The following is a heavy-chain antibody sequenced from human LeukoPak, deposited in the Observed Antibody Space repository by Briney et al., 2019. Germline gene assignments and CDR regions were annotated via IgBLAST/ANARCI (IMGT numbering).Heavy chain of an antibody. D-gene: IGHD5-12*01. J-gene: IGHJ4*02. CDR2: IYYSGST. Sequence: PSETLSLTCTVSGGSISSYYWSWIRQPPGKGLEWIRYIYYSGSTNYNPSLKSRVTISVDTSKNQFSLKLSSVTAADTAVYYCARVTGYDWESSYDYWGQGTLVTVSS. V-gene: IGHV4-59*01. CDR1: GGSISSYY. CDR3: ARVTGYDWESSYDY.